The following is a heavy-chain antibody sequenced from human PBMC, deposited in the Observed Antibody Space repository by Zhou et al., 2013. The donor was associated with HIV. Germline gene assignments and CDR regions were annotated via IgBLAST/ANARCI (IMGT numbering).Heavy chain of an antibody. J-gene: IGHJ6*03. D-gene: IGHD3-10*01. CDR2: IYYSGST. Sequence: QVQLQESGPGLVKPSETLSLTCTVSGGSISSSSYYWGWIRQPPGKGLEWIGSIYYSGSTYYNPSLKSRVTISVDTSKNQFSLKLSSVTAADTAVYYCARLGSGTYYYYYMDVWGKGPRSPSP. CDR1: GGSISSSSYY. V-gene: IGHV4-39*01. CDR3: ARLGSGTYYYYYMDV.